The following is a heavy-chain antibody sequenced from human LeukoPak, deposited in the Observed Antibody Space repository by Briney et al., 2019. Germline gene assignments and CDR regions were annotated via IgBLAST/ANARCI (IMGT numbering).Heavy chain of an antibody. Sequence: GGSLRLSCAASGFTFSLYWMDWVRQTPGKGLVWVSRLNSDGSVTNYADSVKGRFTISRDNAKNTLYLQMNSLRAEDTALYYCVREYCGGDCYTDFWGQGTLVTVSS. CDR3: VREYCGGDCYTDF. CDR1: GFTFSLYW. D-gene: IGHD2-21*02. CDR2: LNSDGSVT. J-gene: IGHJ4*02. V-gene: IGHV3-74*01.